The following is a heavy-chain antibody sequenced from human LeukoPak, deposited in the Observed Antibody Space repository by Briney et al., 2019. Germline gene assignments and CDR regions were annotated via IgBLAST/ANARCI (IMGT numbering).Heavy chain of an antibody. J-gene: IGHJ4*02. V-gene: IGHV4-61*02. D-gene: IGHD2-2*01. CDR2: IYTSGST. CDR3: AGSYCSSTSCPNPFDY. CDR1: GGSISSGSYY. Sequence: SQTLSLTCTVSGGSISSGSYYWSWIRQPAGKGLEWIGRIYTSGSTNYNPSLKSRVTISVDTSKNQFSLELSSVTAADTAVYYCAGSYCSSTSCPNPFDYWGQGTLVTVSS.